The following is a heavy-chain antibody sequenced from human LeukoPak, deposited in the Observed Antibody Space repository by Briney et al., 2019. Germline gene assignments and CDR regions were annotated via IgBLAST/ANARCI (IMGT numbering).Heavy chain of an antibody. Sequence: GGTLRLSCAASGFTFSSYGMHWVRQAPGKGLEWVAVISYDGSNKYYADSVKGRFTISRDNSKNTLYLQMNSLRAEDTAVYYCAKGAPYDYGDVVYWGQGTLVTVSS. CDR1: GFTFSSYG. J-gene: IGHJ4*02. CDR3: AKGAPYDYGDVVY. CDR2: ISYDGSNK. D-gene: IGHD4-17*01. V-gene: IGHV3-30*18.